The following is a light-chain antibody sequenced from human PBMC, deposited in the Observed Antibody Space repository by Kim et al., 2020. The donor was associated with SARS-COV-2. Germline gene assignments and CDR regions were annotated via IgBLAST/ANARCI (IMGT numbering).Light chain of an antibody. CDR2: DAS. Sequence: LSASVGDRVTITCQASQAITNRVNWYQQKPGKGPKLLISDASKLEAGVPSRFSGSGFGTDFSFTISSLQPEDIATYYCQQYDNLPSFGQGTKLEI. J-gene: IGKJ2*01. V-gene: IGKV1-33*01. CDR1: QAITNR. CDR3: QQYDNLPS.